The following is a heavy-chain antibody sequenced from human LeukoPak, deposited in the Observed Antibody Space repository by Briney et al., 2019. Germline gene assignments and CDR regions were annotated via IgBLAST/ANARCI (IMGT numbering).Heavy chain of an antibody. CDR3: ARDWGSSSPAGYYYYMDV. V-gene: IGHV3-53*01. J-gene: IGHJ6*03. Sequence: GGSLRLSCAASGFTVSSNYMSWVRQAPGKGLEWVSVIYSGGSTYYADSVKGRFTISRDNSKNTLYLQMNSLRAEDTAVYYCARDWGSSSPAGYYYYMDVWGKGTTVTVSS. D-gene: IGHD6-6*01. CDR2: IYSGGST. CDR1: GFTVSSNY.